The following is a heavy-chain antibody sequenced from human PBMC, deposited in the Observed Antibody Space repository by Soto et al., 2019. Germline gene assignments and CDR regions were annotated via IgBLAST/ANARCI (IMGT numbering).Heavy chain of an antibody. CDR2: INAGNGNT. V-gene: IGHV1-3*01. D-gene: IGHD3-3*01. CDR1: GYTFTSYA. CDR3: ARDGPYYDFWSAASAFDI. J-gene: IGHJ3*02. Sequence: QVQLVQSGAEVKKPGASVKVSCKASGYTFTSYAMHWVRQAPGQRLEWMGWINAGNGNTKYSQKFQGRVTITRDTSASTAYMELSSLRSEDTAVYYCARDGPYYDFWSAASAFDIWGQGTMVTVSS.